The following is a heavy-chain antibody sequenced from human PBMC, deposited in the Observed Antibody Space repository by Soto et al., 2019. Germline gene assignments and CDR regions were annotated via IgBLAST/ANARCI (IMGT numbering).Heavy chain of an antibody. V-gene: IGHV3-49*04. D-gene: IGHD3-10*01. Sequence: GGSLRLSCTASGFTFGDYAMSWVRQAPGKGLEWVGFIRSKAYGGTTEYAASVKGRFTISRDDSKSIAYLQMNSLKTEDTAVYHCTTTYYYGSGSYYYYYYGMDVWGQGTTVTVSS. CDR2: IRSKAYGGTT. CDR3: TTTYYYGSGSYYYYYYGMDV. J-gene: IGHJ6*02. CDR1: GFTFGDYA.